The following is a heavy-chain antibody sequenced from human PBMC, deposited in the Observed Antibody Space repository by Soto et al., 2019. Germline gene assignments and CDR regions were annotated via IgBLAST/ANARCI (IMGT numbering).Heavy chain of an antibody. CDR1: GGSISSGGYY. D-gene: IGHD3-22*01. CDR2: IYFSGTT. V-gene: IGHV4-31*03. CDR3: ARRDRSGFSYWLDT. J-gene: IGHJ5*02. Sequence: SETLSLTCTVSGGSISSGGYYWSWIRQHPGKGLEWIGTIYFSGTTYYNPSLKSRVTISVDTSKSQFSLKLSSVAAADTAVYYCARRDRSGFSYWLDTWGQGTLVTVSS.